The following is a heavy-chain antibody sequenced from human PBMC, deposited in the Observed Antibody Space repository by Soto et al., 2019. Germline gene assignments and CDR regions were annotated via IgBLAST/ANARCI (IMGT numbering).Heavy chain of an antibody. J-gene: IGHJ4*02. CDR1: GGTFSSYA. Sequence: SVKVSCKATGGTFSSYAISWVRQAPGQGLEWMGGIIPIFGTANYAQKFQGRVTITADESTSTAYMELSSLRSEDTAVYYCARGRRDYYDSSGFSADYWGQGTLVTVSS. CDR2: IIPIFGTA. D-gene: IGHD3-22*01. CDR3: ARGRRDYYDSSGFSADY. V-gene: IGHV1-69*13.